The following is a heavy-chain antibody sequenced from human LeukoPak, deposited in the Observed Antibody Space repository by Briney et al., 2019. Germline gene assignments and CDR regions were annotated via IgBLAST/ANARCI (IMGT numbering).Heavy chain of an antibody. CDR3: ARGRRGRGVLRYFDWLSKNDAFDI. D-gene: IGHD3-9*01. CDR2: MNPNSGNT. CDR1: GYTFTSYD. Sequence: ASVKVSCKASGYTFTSYDINWVRQATGQGLEWMGWMNPNSGNTGYAQKFQGRVTMTRNTSISTAYMELSSLRSEDTAVYYCARGRRGRGVLRYFDWLSKNDAFDIWGQGTMVTVSS. V-gene: IGHV1-8*01. J-gene: IGHJ3*02.